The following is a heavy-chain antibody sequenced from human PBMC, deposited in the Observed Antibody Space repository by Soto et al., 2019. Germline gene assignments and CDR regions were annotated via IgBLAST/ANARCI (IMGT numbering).Heavy chain of an antibody. V-gene: IGHV4-39*01. CDR1: GGSISSSSYY. Sequence: SETLSLTCTVSGGSISSSSYYWGWIRQPPGKGLEWIGSIYYSGSTYYNPSLKSRVTISVDTSKKQFSLKLSSATAADSAVYYCARLHSSGFFDNWFAPWGQGTLVTVSS. CDR3: ARLHSSGFFDNWFAP. D-gene: IGHD6-19*01. CDR2: IYYSGST. J-gene: IGHJ5*02.